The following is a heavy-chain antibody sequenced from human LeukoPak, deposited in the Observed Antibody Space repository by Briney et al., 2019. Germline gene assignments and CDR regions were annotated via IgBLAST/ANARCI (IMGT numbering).Heavy chain of an antibody. D-gene: IGHD1-14*01. Sequence: SETLSLTCSVSGGSFSNYYWSWIRQPAGKGLEWIGRIYTSGSTNYNPSFKSRVTMSVDTSNNQFPLKLTSVTAADMAVYYCARQPPQYYGMDVWGQGTTVTVSS. CDR2: IYTSGST. J-gene: IGHJ6*02. V-gene: IGHV4-4*07. CDR3: ARQPPQYYGMDV. CDR1: GGSFSNYY.